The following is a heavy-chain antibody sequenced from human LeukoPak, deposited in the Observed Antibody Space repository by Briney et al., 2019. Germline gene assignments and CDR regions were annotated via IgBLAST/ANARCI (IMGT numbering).Heavy chain of an antibody. CDR2: INPNTGGT. D-gene: IGHD6-6*01. CDR3: ASYPRYSSSPPFDY. CDR1: RYTFTGYY. J-gene: IGHJ4*02. V-gene: IGHV1-2*02. Sequence: ASVKVSCKASRYTFTGYYMHWVRQAPGQGLEWMGWINPNTGGTYYAEKFQGRVTMTRDTTISTAYMELTRLTSDDTAVYYCASYPRYSSSPPFDYWGQGTLVTVSS.